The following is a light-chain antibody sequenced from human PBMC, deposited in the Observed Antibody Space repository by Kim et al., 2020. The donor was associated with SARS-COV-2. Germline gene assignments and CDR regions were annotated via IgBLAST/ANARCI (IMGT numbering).Light chain of an antibody. Sequence: SYELTQPPSVSVAPGQAAAITCGGDNIGGKRVHWYQQKPGLAPVPVIYDNNVRPSGIPERLSGSNSGNTATLTVSRVEAGDEADYYCQVWDAGSNHIVFG. CDR2: DNN. V-gene: IGLV3-21*02. CDR3: QVWDAGSNHIV. J-gene: IGLJ1*01. CDR1: NIGGKR.